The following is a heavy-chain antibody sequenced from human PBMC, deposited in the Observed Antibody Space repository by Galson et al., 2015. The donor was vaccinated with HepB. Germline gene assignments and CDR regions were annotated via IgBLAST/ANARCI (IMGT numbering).Heavy chain of an antibody. V-gene: IGHV3-74*01. J-gene: IGHJ6*01. CDR2: IDGDGSKI. D-gene: IGHD2/OR15-2a*01. Sequence: SLRLSCAASGFTFSGYYMHWVRHVPGQGLMWIARIDGDGSKIGYADSAKGRFTVSRDNAKNMLYLQLDSLRAEDTGVYYCARGNRDVWGQGTTVTVSS. CDR3: ARGNRDV. CDR1: GFTFSGYY.